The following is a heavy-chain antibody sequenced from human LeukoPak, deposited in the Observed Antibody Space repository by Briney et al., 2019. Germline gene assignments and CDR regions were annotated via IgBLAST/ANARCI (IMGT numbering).Heavy chain of an antibody. V-gene: IGHV1-18*01. J-gene: IGHJ6*02. CDR3: ARDRRYCSSTSCPGGYYYYGMDV. Sequence: ASVKVSCKASGYTFTSYGISWVRQAPGQGLEWMGWISAYNGNTNYAQKLQGRVTMTTDTSTSTAYMELRSLRSDDTAVYYCARDRRYCSSTSCPGGYYYYGMDVWGQGTTVTVSS. D-gene: IGHD2-2*01. CDR2: ISAYNGNT. CDR1: GYTFTSYG.